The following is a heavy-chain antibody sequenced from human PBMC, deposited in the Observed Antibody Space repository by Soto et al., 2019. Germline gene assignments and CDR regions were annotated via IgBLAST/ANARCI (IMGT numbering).Heavy chain of an antibody. CDR3: GKDLGLWRGYLDAFDI. J-gene: IGHJ3*02. D-gene: IGHD3-3*01. CDR1: GFTFSSYG. V-gene: IGHV3-30*18. Sequence: QVQLVESGGGVVQPGRSRRLSCAASGFTFSSYGMHWVRQAPGKGLEWVAVTSYDGSKKYYGDSVKGRFTISRDNSMNKVYLQMDSLSAEDRALYYCGKDLGLWRGYLDAFDIWGQGTMVTVSS. CDR2: TSYDGSKK.